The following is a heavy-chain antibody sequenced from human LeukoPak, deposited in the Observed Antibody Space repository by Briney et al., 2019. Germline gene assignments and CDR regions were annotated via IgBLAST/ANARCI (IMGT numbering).Heavy chain of an antibody. D-gene: IGHD6-13*01. CDR3: ARTYSSSYRNDAFDI. V-gene: IGHV4-39*07. J-gene: IGHJ3*02. Sequence: PSETLSLACTVSGGSISSSSYYWGWIRQPPGKGLEWIGSIYYSGSTYYNPSLKSRVTISVDTSKNQFSLKLSSVTAADTAVYYCARTYSSSYRNDAFDIWGQGTMVTVSS. CDR1: GGSISSSSYY. CDR2: IYYSGST.